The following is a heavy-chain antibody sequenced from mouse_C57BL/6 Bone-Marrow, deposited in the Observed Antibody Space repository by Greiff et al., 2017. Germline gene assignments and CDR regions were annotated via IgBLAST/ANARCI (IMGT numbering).Heavy chain of an antibody. CDR3: ARSGDWDGFAY. D-gene: IGHD4-1*01. CDR2: IYPGDGDT. J-gene: IGHJ3*01. Sequence: VQLQQSRAELVKPGASVKISCKASGYAFSSYWMNWVKQRPGKGLEWIGQIYPGDGDTNYNGKFKGKATLTADKSSSTAYMQLSSLTSEDSAVYFCARSGDWDGFAYWGQGTLVTVSA. CDR1: GYAFSSYW. V-gene: IGHV1-80*01.